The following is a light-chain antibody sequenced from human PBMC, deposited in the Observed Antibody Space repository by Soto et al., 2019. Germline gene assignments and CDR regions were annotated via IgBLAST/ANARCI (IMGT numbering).Light chain of an antibody. CDR3: QQYNNFWT. CDR2: GAS. CDR1: QSVSSN. J-gene: IGKJ1*01. V-gene: IGKV3-15*01. Sequence: EIVMTQSPATLSVSPGETATLSCWASQSVSSNLAWYQQKPGQAPRLLIYGASTRATDIPARFSGSGSGTEFTLTISSLQAEDFAVYYCQQYNNFWTFGQGTKVEI.